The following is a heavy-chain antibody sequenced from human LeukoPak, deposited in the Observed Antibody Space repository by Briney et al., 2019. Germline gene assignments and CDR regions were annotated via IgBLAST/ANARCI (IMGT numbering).Heavy chain of an antibody. CDR3: AKDLAAVPGNKYFAY. D-gene: IGHD6-19*01. V-gene: IGHV3-23*01. CDR2: ISGSGGST. J-gene: IGHJ4*02. Sequence: PGGSLRLSCAASGFTFSTYDMTWVRQAPGKGLEWVSSISGSGGSTHYADSVKGRFTTSRDNSKNTLYLQMNGLRAEDTAVYYCAKDLAAVPGNKYFAYWGQGTLVTVSS. CDR1: GFTFSTYD.